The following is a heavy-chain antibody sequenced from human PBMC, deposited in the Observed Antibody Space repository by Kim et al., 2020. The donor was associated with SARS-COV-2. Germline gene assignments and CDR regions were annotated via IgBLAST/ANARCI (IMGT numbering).Heavy chain of an antibody. V-gene: IGHV5-10-1*01. CDR1: GYSFTSYW. J-gene: IGHJ2*01. Sequence: GESLKISCKGSGYSFTSYWISWVRQMPGKGLEWMGRIDPSDSYTNYSPSFQGHVTISADKSISTAYLQWSSLKASDTAMYYCARRVWKVYSSSFWYFDLWGRGTLVTVSS. CDR3: ARRVWKVYSSSFWYFDL. CDR2: IDPSDSYT. D-gene: IGHD6-6*01.